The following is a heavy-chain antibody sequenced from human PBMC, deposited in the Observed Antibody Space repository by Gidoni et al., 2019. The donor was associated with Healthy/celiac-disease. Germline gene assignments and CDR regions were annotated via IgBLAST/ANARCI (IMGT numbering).Heavy chain of an antibody. D-gene: IGHD1-1*01. CDR1: GGSISSGDYY. J-gene: IGHJ5*02. CDR3: ARDHWNDVHWFDP. CDR2: IYYSGGT. V-gene: IGHV4-30-4*01. Sequence: QVQLQESGPGLVKPSQTLSLTCTVSGGSISSGDYYWSWIRQPPGKGLEWIGYIYYSGGTYYNPSLKSRVTISVDTSKNQFSLKLSSVTAADTAVYYCARDHWNDVHWFDPWGQGTLVTVSS.